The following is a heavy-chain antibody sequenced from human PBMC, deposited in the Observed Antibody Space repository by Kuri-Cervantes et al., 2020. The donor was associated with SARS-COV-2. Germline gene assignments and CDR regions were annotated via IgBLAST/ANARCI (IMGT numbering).Heavy chain of an antibody. Sequence: SEPLSLTCTVSGDSITTSPYYWAWVRQPPGKGLEWIGSIYYSGSTYYNPSLKSRVTISVDTSKNQFSLKLSSVTAADTAVYYCAVYSSSPYYYYMDVWGKGTTVTVSS. CDR2: IYYSGST. CDR1: GDSITTSPYY. CDR3: AVYSSSPYYYYMDV. D-gene: IGHD6-13*01. J-gene: IGHJ6*03. V-gene: IGHV4-39*07.